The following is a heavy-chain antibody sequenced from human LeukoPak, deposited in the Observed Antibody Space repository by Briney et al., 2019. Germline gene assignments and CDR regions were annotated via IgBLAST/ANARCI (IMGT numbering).Heavy chain of an antibody. J-gene: IGHJ4*02. V-gene: IGHV1-2*02. CDR2: INPNSGGI. Sequence: ASVKVSCKASGYTFTGYYMHWVRQAPGQGLEWVGWINPNSGGINYAQTFQGRYTMTRDTSISTAYMELNRLRCEDTAVYYCARPEYYDGSGYYYWGQGTLVTVSS. CDR3: ARPEYYDGSGYYY. D-gene: IGHD3-22*01. CDR1: GYTFTGYY.